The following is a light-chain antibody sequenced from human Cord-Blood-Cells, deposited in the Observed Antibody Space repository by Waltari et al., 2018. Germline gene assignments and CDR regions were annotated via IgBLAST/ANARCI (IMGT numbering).Light chain of an antibody. CDR1: SSDVGSDNL. CDR3: CSYAGSSSLYV. CDR2: EGS. Sequence: QSALTQPASVSGSPGQSITISCTGTSSDVGSDNLFSWYQQHPGKAPKLMIYEGSKRPSGVSNRFSGSKSGNTASLTISGLQAEDEADYYCCSYAGSSSLYVFGTGTKVTVL. V-gene: IGLV2-23*01. J-gene: IGLJ1*01.